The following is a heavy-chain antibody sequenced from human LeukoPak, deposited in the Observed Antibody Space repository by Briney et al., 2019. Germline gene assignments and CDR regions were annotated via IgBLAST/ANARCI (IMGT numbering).Heavy chain of an antibody. Sequence: GASVKVSCKASGYTFTSYYMHWVRQAPGQGLEWMGWINPNSGGTNYAQKFQGRVTMTRDTSISTAYMEMSRLRSDDTAVYYCASLGLYGSGTYFMAPFDYWGQGTLVTVSS. CDR1: GYTFTSYY. D-gene: IGHD3-10*01. J-gene: IGHJ4*02. CDR2: INPNSGGT. V-gene: IGHV1-2*02. CDR3: ASLGLYGSGTYFMAPFDY.